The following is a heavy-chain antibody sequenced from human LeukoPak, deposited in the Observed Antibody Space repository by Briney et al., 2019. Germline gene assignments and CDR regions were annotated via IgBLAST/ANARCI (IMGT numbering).Heavy chain of an antibody. CDR1: GYEFCSYA. J-gene: IGHJ3*01. CDR3: AKDSPRDDYDRGSYRYSRRGLAS. CDR2: ISAYNGKT. Sequence: GASVKVSCKASGYEFCSYAISWVRQAPGQGLEWMGWISAYNGKTKYAEKFQGRLTMTTETSTSIAYMELRSLTSGDTAVYYCAKDSPRDDYDRGSYRYSRRGLASWGQGTLVTASS. D-gene: IGHD3-16*02. V-gene: IGHV1-18*01.